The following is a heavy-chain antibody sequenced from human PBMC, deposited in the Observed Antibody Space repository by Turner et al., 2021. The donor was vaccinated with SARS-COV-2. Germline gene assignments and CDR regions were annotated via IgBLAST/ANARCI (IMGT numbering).Heavy chain of an antibody. J-gene: IGHJ4*02. CDR1: GFTFSSYA. CDR3: ARPKSGNYFDYFDY. V-gene: IGHV3-30*04. CDR2: ISYDGSKK. Sequence: QVQLVESGGGVVQPGRSLRLSCAASGFTFSSYAMYWVRQAPGKGLEWVAVISYDGSKKYYADSVKGRFTISRDNSKNTLYLQMNSLRAEDTAVYYCARPKSGNYFDYFDYWGQGTLVTVSS. D-gene: IGHD1-26*01.